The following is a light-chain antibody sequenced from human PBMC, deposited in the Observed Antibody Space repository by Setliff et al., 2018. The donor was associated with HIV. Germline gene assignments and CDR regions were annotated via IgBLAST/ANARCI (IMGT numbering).Light chain of an antibody. J-gene: IGLJ1*01. Sequence: QSVLTQPASMSGSPGQSITISCTGSSSDVGGYNYVSWSQHHPGKAPKLLIYEVSNRPSGVSNRFSGSKSGNTASLTISGLQAEDEADYYCSSYTTGSTLVVFGTGTKVTVL. CDR2: EVS. CDR1: SSDVGGYNY. CDR3: SSYTTGSTLVV. V-gene: IGLV2-14*01.